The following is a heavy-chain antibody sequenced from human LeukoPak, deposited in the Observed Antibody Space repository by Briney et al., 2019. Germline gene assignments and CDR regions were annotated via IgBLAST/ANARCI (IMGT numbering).Heavy chain of an antibody. D-gene: IGHD3-3*02. CDR1: GYTLTEVS. J-gene: IGHJ4*02. Sequence: ASVKVSCKVSGYTLTEVSMHWVRQAPGKGLEWMAGFHPEDSEAIYAQRLQGRVTLTEDTSSDTAYMELSSLRSEDTAVYYCSTGSFHFDQWGQGTLVTVSS. CDR3: STGSFHFDQ. V-gene: IGHV1-24*01. CDR2: FHPEDSEA.